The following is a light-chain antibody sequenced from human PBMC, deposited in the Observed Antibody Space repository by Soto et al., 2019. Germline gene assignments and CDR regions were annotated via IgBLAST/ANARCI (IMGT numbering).Light chain of an antibody. Sequence: EIVLTQSPGTLSLSPGERATLSCRASQIISSSYLAWYQQKPGQAPRLLISGASSRATGIPDRFSGSGSGTDFTLTISRLEPEDFVVYYCQQYGTSPWTFGQGTKVEIK. CDR2: GAS. V-gene: IGKV3-20*01. J-gene: IGKJ1*01. CDR1: QIISSSY. CDR3: QQYGTSPWT.